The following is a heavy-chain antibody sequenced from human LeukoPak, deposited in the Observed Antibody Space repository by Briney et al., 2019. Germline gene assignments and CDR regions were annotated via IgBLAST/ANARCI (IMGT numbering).Heavy chain of an antibody. J-gene: IGHJ4*02. CDR1: GYTFTSYG. Sequence: ASVKVSCKASGYTFTSYGISWVRQAPGQGLEWMGWISAYNGNTNYAQKLLGRVTMTTDTSTSTAYMELRSLRSDDTAVYYCARGYYDFWSGYWDSFDYWGQGALVTVSS. CDR3: ARGYYDFWSGYWDSFDY. CDR2: ISAYNGNT. D-gene: IGHD3-3*01. V-gene: IGHV1-18*01.